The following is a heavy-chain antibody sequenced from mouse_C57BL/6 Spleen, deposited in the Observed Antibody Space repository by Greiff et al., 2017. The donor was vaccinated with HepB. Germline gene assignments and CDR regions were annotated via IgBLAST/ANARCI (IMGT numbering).Heavy chain of an antibody. Sequence: EVMLVESGGGLVKPGGSLKLSCAASGFTFSSYAMSWVRQTPEKRLEWVATISDGGSYTYYPDNVKGRFTISRDNAKNNLYLQMSHLKSEDTAMYYCARGALRDWYFDVWGTGTTVTVSS. J-gene: IGHJ1*03. V-gene: IGHV5-4*03. CDR1: GFTFSSYA. D-gene: IGHD1-1*01. CDR3: ARGALRDWYFDV. CDR2: ISDGGSYT.